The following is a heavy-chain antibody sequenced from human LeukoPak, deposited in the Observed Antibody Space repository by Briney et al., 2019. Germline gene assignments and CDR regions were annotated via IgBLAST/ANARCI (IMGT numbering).Heavy chain of an antibody. CDR2: IYYSGST. CDR3: ARLRYSSSWSTFDY. V-gene: IGHV4-59*05. D-gene: IGHD6-13*01. J-gene: IGHJ4*02. CDR1: GFTFSSYSMN. Sequence: GSLRLSCAVSGFTFSSYSMNWVRQAPGKGLEWIGRIYYSGSTYYNPSLKSRVTISVDASKNQFSLKLRSVTATATAVYYCARLRYSSSWSTFDYWGQGTLVTVSS.